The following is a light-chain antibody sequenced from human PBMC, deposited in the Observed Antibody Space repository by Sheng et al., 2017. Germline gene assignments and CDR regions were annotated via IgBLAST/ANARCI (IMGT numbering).Light chain of an antibody. CDR2: DVS. J-gene: IGLJ3*02. Sequence: QSALTQPASVSGSPGQSITISCTGTSSDVGAYNYVSWYQQHPGKAPKLMIYDVSNRPSGVSNRFSGSKSGNTASLTISGLQAEDEAEYYCSSYTSDSAQFGGGTKLTVL. CDR1: SSDVGAYNY. CDR3: SSYTSDSAQ. V-gene: IGLV2-14*03.